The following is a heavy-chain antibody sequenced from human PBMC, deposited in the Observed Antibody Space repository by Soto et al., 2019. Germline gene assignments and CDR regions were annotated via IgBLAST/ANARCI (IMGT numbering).Heavy chain of an antibody. CDR1: GFTFSSYG. CDR3: ARDDNYGGNRYYYYGMDV. Sequence: GGSLRLSCAASGFTFSSYGMHWVRQAPGKGLEWVAVIWYDGSNKYYADSVKGRLTISRDNSKNTLYLQMNSLRAEDTAVYYCARDDNYGGNRYYYYGMDVWGQGTTVPVSS. V-gene: IGHV3-33*01. D-gene: IGHD4-17*01. J-gene: IGHJ6*02. CDR2: IWYDGSNK.